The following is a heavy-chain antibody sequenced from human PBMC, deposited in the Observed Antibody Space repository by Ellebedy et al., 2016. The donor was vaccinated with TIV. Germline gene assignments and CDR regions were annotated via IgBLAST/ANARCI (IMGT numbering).Heavy chain of an antibody. V-gene: IGHV4-34*01. CDR2: INHSGST. CDR3: ATKQWLVRMGFDY. J-gene: IGHJ4*02. CDR1: GGSFSGYY. Sequence: MPSETLSLTCAVYGGSFSGYYWSWIRQPPGKGLEWIGEINHSGSTNYNPSLKSRVTISVDTSKNQFSLKLSSVTAADTAVYYCATKQWLVRMGFDYWGQGTLVTVSS. D-gene: IGHD6-19*01.